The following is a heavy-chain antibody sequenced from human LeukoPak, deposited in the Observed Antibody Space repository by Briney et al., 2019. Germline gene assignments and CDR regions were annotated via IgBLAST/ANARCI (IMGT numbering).Heavy chain of an antibody. D-gene: IGHD5-24*01. CDR2: ISSSSSYI. CDR1: GFTFSSYS. CDR3: ARDGGRDGYNYNWFDP. Sequence: GGSLRLSCAASGFTFSSYSMNWVRQAPGKGLEWVSSISSSSSYIYHADSVKGRFTISRDNAKNSLYLQMNSLRAEDTAVYYCARDGGRDGYNYNWFDPWGQGTLVTVSS. V-gene: IGHV3-21*01. J-gene: IGHJ5*02.